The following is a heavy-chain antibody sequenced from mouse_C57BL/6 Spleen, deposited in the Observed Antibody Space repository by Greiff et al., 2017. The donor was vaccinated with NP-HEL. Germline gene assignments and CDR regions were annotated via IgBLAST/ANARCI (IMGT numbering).Heavy chain of an antibody. D-gene: IGHD2-4*01. CDR1: GFSLTSYG. CDR3: ARKDDYDEGSYAMDY. Sequence: VQLQQSGPGLVQPSQCLSITCTVSGFSLTSYGVHWVRQSPGKGLEWLGVIWSGGSTAYNAAFISRQSISKDNAKSQVFFKMNRLQADDTAIYYCARKDDYDEGSYAMDYWGQGTSVTVSS. V-gene: IGHV2-2*01. J-gene: IGHJ4*01. CDR2: IWSGGST.